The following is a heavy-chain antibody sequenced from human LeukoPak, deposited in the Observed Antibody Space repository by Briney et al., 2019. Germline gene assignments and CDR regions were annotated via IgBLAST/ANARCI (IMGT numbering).Heavy chain of an antibody. CDR2: IYYRGST. CDR1: GGSISSSSYY. Sequence: SETLSLTCTVSGGSISSSSYYWGWIRQPPGKGLEWRGRIYYRGSTYYNPSLKSRVTISVDTSKNQFSLKLSSVTAADTDVYYCARSGYSSGWYDLYLAYYYYGMDVWGQGTTVTVSS. J-gene: IGHJ6*02. D-gene: IGHD6-19*01. V-gene: IGHV4-39*01. CDR3: ARSGYSSGWYDLYLAYYYYGMDV.